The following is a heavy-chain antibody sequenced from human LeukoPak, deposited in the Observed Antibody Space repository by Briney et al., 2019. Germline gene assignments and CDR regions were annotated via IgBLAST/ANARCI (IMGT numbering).Heavy chain of an antibody. V-gene: IGHV3-74*01. CDR3: AKGSYYDSSGSFYFDY. D-gene: IGHD3-22*01. J-gene: IGHJ4*02. CDR1: GFTFSSYW. CDR2: IASDGSST. Sequence: GGSLRLSCAASGFTFSSYWMNWVRQAPGKGLVWVSRIASDGSSTTYADSVKGRFSISRDNSKNTLYVQVNSLGTEDTAAYYCAKGSYYDSSGSFYFDYWGQGTLVTVSS.